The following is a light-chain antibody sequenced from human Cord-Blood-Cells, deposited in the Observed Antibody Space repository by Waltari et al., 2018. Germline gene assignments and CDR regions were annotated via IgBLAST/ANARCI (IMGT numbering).Light chain of an antibody. V-gene: IGLV2-23*01. CDR2: EGS. Sequence: QSALTQPASLSGSLGHSITTSCTEPSSDVGSNTLFSGYQQHPGKAPKLMIYEGSKRPSGVSNRFSGSKSGNTASMTISGLQAEDEADYYCCSYAGSSTLVFGGGTKLTVL. CDR3: CSYAGSSTLV. J-gene: IGLJ3*02. CDR1: SSDVGSNTL.